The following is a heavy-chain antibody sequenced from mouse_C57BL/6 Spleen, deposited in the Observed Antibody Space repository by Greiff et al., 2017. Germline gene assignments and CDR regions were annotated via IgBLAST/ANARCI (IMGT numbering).Heavy chain of an antibody. V-gene: IGHV1-9*01. J-gene: IGHJ3*01. CDR2: ILPGSGST. D-gene: IGHD2-3*01. Sequence: QVQLQQSGAELMKPGASVKLSCKATGYTFTGYWIEWVKQRPGHGLEWIGEILPGSGSTNYNEKFKGKATFTADTSSNTAYMQLSSLTTEDAAIYYCARILYDGYYEGFAYWGQGTLVTVSA. CDR3: ARILYDGYYEGFAY. CDR1: GYTFTGYW.